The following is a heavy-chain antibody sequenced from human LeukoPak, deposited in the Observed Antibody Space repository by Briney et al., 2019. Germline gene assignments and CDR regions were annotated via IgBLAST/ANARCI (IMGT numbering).Heavy chain of an antibody. Sequence: PSETLSLTCTVSGYSISSGYYWGWIRQPPGKGLEWIGSIYHSGSTYYNPSLKSRVTISVDTSKNQFSLKLSSVTAADTAVYYCASGKNYYGSGPWGYWGQGTLVTVSS. V-gene: IGHV4-38-2*02. J-gene: IGHJ4*02. CDR3: ASGKNYYGSGPWGY. D-gene: IGHD3-10*01. CDR2: IYHSGST. CDR1: GYSISSGYY.